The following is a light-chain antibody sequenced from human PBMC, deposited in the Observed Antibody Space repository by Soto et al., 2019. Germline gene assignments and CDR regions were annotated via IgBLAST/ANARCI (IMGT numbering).Light chain of an antibody. Sequence: EIGLTQSPGTLSLSPGERATLSCRASQSVSSSYLAWYQQKPGQAPRLLIYGASSRATGIPDRFSGSGSGTDFTLTISRLEPEDFAVYYCQQYGSSRFGGGTKVDIK. V-gene: IGKV3-20*01. CDR2: GAS. J-gene: IGKJ4*01. CDR1: QSVSSSY. CDR3: QQYGSSR.